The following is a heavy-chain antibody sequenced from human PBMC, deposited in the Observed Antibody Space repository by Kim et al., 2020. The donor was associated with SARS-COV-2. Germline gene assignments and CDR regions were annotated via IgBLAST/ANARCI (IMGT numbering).Heavy chain of an antibody. J-gene: IGHJ3*02. CDR2: IKSKTDGGTT. D-gene: IGHD2-8*01. CDR1: GFTFSNAW. CDR3: TASHGAINNDAFDI. V-gene: IGHV3-15*01. Sequence: GGSLRLSCAASGFTFSNAWMSWVRQAPGKGLEWVGRIKSKTDGGTTDYAAPVKGRFTISRDDSKNTLYLQMNSLKTEDTAVYYCTASHGAINNDAFDIWGQGTMVTVSS.